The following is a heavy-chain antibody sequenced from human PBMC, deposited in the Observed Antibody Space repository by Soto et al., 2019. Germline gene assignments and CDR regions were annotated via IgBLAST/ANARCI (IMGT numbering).Heavy chain of an antibody. CDR2: IYYSGST. Sequence: QVQLQESGPGLVKPSQTLSLTCTVSGGSISSGGYYWSWIRQHPGKGLEWIGYIYYSGSTYYNPSLKSRVTISVDTSKNQFSLKLSSVTAADTAVYYCARSSVTTMTFNGMDVWGQGTTVTVSS. CDR3: ARSSVTTMTFNGMDV. V-gene: IGHV4-31*03. CDR1: GGSISSGGYY. J-gene: IGHJ6*02. D-gene: IGHD4-4*01.